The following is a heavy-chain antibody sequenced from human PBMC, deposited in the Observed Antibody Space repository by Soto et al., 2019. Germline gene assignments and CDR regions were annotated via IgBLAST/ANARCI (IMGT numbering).Heavy chain of an antibody. CDR3: AKGSSYYHYFPLDV. J-gene: IGHJ6*02. Sequence: EVQLLESGGGLVQPGGSLRLSCGASGFTFSSYAMSWVRQAPGKGLEWVSSISYSGGSTYYADSVKGRFTISRDNSKNALYLQMNSLRAEDTAVYYCAKGSSYYHYFPLDVWGQGTTIPVTS. CDR2: ISYSGGST. CDR1: GFTFSSYA. D-gene: IGHD3-22*01. V-gene: IGHV3-23*01.